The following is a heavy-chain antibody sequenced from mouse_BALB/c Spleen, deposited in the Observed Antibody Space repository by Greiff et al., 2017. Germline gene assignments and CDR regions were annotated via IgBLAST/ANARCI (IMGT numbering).Heavy chain of an antibody. CDR1: GFSLTSYG. V-gene: IGHV2-5-1*01. CDR2: IWRGGST. D-gene: IGHD1-1*01. CDR3: AKGIITTVVATDAMDY. Sequence: VKLVESGPSLVQPSQSLSITCTVSGFSLTSYGVHWVRQSPGKGLEWLGVIWRGGSTDYNAAFMSRLSITKDNSKSQVFFKMNSLQADDTAIYYCAKGIITTVVATDAMDYWGQGTSVTVSS. J-gene: IGHJ4*01.